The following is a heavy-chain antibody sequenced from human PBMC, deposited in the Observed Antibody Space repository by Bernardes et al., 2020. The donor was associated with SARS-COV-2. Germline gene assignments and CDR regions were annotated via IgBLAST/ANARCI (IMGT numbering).Heavy chain of an antibody. CDR1: GFTFSSYW. CDR2: IKQDASEK. Sequence: GVLRLSCAASGFTFSSYWMSWVRQAPGKGLEWVANIKQDASEKYFVDSVRGRFAISRDNGKNSLYLQMNSLRAEDTAVYYCARDQIMDVWGQGTTVTVSS. V-gene: IGHV3-7*01. CDR3: ARDQIMDV. J-gene: IGHJ6*02.